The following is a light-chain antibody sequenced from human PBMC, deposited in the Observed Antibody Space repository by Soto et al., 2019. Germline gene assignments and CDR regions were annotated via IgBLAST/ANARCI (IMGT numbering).Light chain of an antibody. CDR1: SSDVGGYNY. CDR2: EVS. J-gene: IGLJ1*01. Sequence: QSALTQPPSASGSPGQSVTISCTGTSSDVGGYNYVSWYQQHPGKAPTLMIYEVSKRPSGVPDRFSGSKSGNTASLTVSGLQAEDEADYYCSSYAGSTYYVFGTGTKVTVL. V-gene: IGLV2-8*01. CDR3: SSYAGSTYYV.